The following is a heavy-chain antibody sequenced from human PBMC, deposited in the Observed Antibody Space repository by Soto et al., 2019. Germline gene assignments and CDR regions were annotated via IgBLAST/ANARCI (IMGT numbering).Heavy chain of an antibody. J-gene: IGHJ4*02. CDR3: ARGGSTPMIIAY. Sequence: QVQLQQWGAGLLKPSETLSLTCAVYGGSLSGYYWSWIRQPPGKGLEGIGEINHSDRTNYNPSLKGRVTISVDMSKNQFSLRLFSVTAADTAVYYCARGGSTPMIIAYWGQGTLVTVSS. V-gene: IGHV4-34*01. CDR1: GGSLSGYY. D-gene: IGHD3-16*01. CDR2: INHSDRT.